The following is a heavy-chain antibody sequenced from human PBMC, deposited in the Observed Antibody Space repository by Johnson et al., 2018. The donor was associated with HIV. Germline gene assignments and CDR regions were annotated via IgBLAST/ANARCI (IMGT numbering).Heavy chain of an antibody. Sequence: VQLVESGGGLVKPGGSLTLSCAASGITISRNWMHWVRQAPGKGPVWVSRINSDGSSTNYADSVKGRFSISRYNAENTLYLQMNSLRAEDTAVYYCARERDYYDSGGYWVDAFDIWGQGTMVTVSS. CDR1: GITISRNW. CDR2: INSDGSST. CDR3: ARERDYYDSGGYWVDAFDI. D-gene: IGHD3-22*01. V-gene: IGHV3-74*01. J-gene: IGHJ3*02.